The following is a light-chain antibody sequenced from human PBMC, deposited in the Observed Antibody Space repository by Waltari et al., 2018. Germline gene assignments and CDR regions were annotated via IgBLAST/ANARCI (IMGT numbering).Light chain of an antibody. CDR3: QQYGSAPRVT. J-gene: IGKJ3*01. CDR1: QSINSRY. Sequence: EIVLTQSPGTLSLSPGERATLSCWASQSINSRYLAWFQQKPGQAPRLLIYSSSNRATGIPDRFSGSGSGTDFTLTISRLEPEDFAVYYCQQYGSAPRVTFGPGTKVEIK. V-gene: IGKV3-20*01. CDR2: SSS.